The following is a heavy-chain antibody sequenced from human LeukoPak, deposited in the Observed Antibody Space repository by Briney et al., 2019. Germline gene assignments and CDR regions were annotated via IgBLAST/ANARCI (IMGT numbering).Heavy chain of an antibody. J-gene: IGHJ2*01. CDR1: GFTFSSYE. CDR2: ISSSSSYI. Sequence: GGSLRLSCAASGFTFSSYEMNWVRQAPGKGLEWVSYISSSSSYIYYADSVKGRFTISRDNAKNSLYLQMNSLRAEDTAVYYCARRYPEGYGDYVHWYFDPWGRGTLVTVSS. D-gene: IGHD4-17*01. CDR3: ARRYPEGYGDYVHWYFDP. V-gene: IGHV3-21*05.